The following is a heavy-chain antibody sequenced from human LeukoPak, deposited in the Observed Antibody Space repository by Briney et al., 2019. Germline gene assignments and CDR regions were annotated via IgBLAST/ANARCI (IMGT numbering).Heavy chain of an antibody. J-gene: IGHJ6*03. Sequence: ASVEVSCKASEGIFSSYAISWVRQAPGLGLEGLGGILPFFGTANKEQTFHGRVTITADESTSTAYMELSSLRSEDTAVYYCARSYYYDSSGYYDYYYYYMDVWGKGTTVTISS. CDR2: ILPFFGTA. CDR1: EGIFSSYA. V-gene: IGHV1-69*13. D-gene: IGHD3-22*01. CDR3: ARSYYYDSSGYYDYYYYYMDV.